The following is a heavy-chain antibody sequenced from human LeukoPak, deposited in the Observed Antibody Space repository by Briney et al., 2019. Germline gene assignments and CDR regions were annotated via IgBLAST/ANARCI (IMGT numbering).Heavy chain of an antibody. D-gene: IGHD1-1*01. J-gene: IGHJ6*03. Sequence: GGSLRLSCAASGFTFSSYSMNWVRQAPGKGLEWVSSISSSSSYIYYADSVKGRFTISIDNAKNSLYLQMNSLRAEDTAVYYCARGRERSRLEGYYMDVWGKGTTVTVSS. CDR3: ARGRERSRLEGYYMDV. V-gene: IGHV3-21*01. CDR1: GFTFSSYS. CDR2: ISSSSSYI.